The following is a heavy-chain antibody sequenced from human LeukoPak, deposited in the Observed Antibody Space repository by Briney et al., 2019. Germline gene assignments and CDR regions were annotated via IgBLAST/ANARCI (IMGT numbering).Heavy chain of an antibody. V-gene: IGHV3-11*04. CDR1: GFTFSDYY. J-gene: IGHJ4*02. Sequence: GGSLRLSCAASGFTFSDYYMSWIRQAPGKGLEWVSYISSSGSTIYYADSVKGRFTISRDNSKNTLYLQMNSLRAEDTAVYYCARQRWLQWGYYFDYWGQGTLVTVSS. D-gene: IGHD5-24*01. CDR3: ARQRWLQWGYYFDY. CDR2: ISSSGSTI.